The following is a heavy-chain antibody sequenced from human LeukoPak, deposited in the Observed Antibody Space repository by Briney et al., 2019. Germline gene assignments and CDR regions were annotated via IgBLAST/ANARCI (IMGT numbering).Heavy chain of an antibody. D-gene: IGHD3-3*01. CDR2: IYPGDSDT. CDR1: GYSFTSYW. Sequence: GESLKISCKGSGYSFTSYWIGWVRQMPGKGLEWMGIIYPGDSDTRYSPSFQGQVTISADRSISTAYLQWSSLKASDTAMYYCARVFDDFWSGYYAFDYWGQGTLVTVFS. CDR3: ARVFDDFWSGYYAFDY. J-gene: IGHJ4*02. V-gene: IGHV5-51*01.